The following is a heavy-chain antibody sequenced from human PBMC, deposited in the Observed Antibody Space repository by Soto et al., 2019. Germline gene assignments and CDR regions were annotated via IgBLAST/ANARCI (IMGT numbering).Heavy chain of an antibody. V-gene: IGHV3-21*01. CDR2: ISSSSSYI. CDR1: GFTFSSYS. J-gene: IGHJ4*02. Sequence: GGSLRLSCAASGFTFSSYSMNWVRQAPGKGLEWVSSISSSSSYIYCADSVKGRFTISRDNAKNSLYLQMNSLRAEDTAVYYCARDYSRTTVVTPAFDYWGQGTLVTVSS. CDR3: ARDYSRTTVVTPAFDY. D-gene: IGHD4-17*01.